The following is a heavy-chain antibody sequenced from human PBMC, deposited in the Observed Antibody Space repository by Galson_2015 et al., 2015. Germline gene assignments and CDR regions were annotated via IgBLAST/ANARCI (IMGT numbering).Heavy chain of an antibody. Sequence: SVKVSCKASGGTFSSYAISWVRQAPGQGLEWMGGIIPIFGTANYAQKFQGRVTITADESTSTAYMELSSLRSEDTAVYYCARDSYGGNSDDAFDIWCQGTMVTVSS. J-gene: IGHJ3*02. CDR2: IIPIFGTA. CDR1: GGTFSSYA. D-gene: IGHD4-23*01. V-gene: IGHV1-69*13. CDR3: ARDSYGGNSDDAFDI.